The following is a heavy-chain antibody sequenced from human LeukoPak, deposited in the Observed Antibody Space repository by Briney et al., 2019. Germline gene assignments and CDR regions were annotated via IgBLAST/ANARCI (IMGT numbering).Heavy chain of an antibody. D-gene: IGHD3-22*01. CDR2: INPNSGGT. V-gene: IGHV1-2*02. CDR3: ARVAYFYDSSGYYYSDY. Sequence: ASVKVSCKASGYTFIDYYMHWVRQAPGQGLEWMGWINPNSGGTNYAQNFQGRVIMTRDTSINTAYMELSRLRSDDTAVYYCARVAYFYDSSGYYYSDYWGQGTLVTVSS. CDR1: GYTFIDYY. J-gene: IGHJ4*02.